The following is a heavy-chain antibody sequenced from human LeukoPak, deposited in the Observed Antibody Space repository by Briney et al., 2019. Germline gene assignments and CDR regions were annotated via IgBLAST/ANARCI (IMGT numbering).Heavy chain of an antibody. Sequence: SETLSLTCAAYGGSFSGYYWSWIRQPPGKGLEWIGEINHSGSTNYNPSLKSRVTISVDTSKNQFSLKLSSVTAADTAVYYCARAPARGGDFDYWGQGTLVTVSS. CDR3: ARAPARGGDFDY. CDR2: INHSGST. J-gene: IGHJ4*02. D-gene: IGHD2-21*01. V-gene: IGHV4-34*01. CDR1: GGSFSGYY.